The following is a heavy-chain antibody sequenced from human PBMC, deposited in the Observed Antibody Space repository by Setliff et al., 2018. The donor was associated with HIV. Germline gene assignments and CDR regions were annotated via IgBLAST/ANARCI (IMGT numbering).Heavy chain of an antibody. V-gene: IGHV1-46*01. Sequence: GASVKVSCKTSGYTFINYYVHWMRQAPGQGPEWLGVINPSEGNTNRAPRFQDRVIVTRDTSTSTVYLELRRLTSEDTAIYYCARDLIQPLSDYYFDVWGQGTPVTVS. CDR3: ARDLIQPLSDYYFDV. J-gene: IGHJ4*02. CDR1: GYTFINYY. D-gene: IGHD5-18*01. CDR2: INPSEGNT.